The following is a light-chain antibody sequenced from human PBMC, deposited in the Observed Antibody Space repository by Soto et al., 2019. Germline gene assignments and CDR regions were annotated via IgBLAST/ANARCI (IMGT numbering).Light chain of an antibody. CDR3: QTWGTGIRV. Sequence: QPVLTQSPSASASLGASVTLTCTLSSGHISYAIAWHQQQPEKGPRYLMKLNSDGSHSKGDGIPDRFSGSSSGAERYLTISSLQFEDEADYSCQTWGTGIRVFGGGTNLTVL. V-gene: IGLV4-69*01. CDR1: SGHISYA. CDR2: LNSDGSH. J-gene: IGLJ2*01.